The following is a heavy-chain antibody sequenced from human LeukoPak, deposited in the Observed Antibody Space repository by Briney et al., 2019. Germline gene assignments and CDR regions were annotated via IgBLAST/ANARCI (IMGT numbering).Heavy chain of an antibody. CDR2: IKQDGSEK. CDR1: GFTFSSYW. CDR3: AREWGTAMAESGINYYYYGMDV. J-gene: IGHJ6*02. Sequence: PGGSLRLSCAASGFTFSSYWMSWVRQAPGKGLGWVANIKQDGSEKYYVDSVKGRFTISRDNAKNSLYLQMNSLRAEDTAVYYCAREWGTAMAESGINYYYYGMDVWGQGTTVTVSS. V-gene: IGHV3-7*01. D-gene: IGHD5-18*01.